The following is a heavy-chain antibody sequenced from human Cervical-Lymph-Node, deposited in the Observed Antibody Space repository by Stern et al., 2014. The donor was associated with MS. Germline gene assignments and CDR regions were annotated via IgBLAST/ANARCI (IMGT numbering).Heavy chain of an antibody. Sequence: VQLVQSGPGLVKPSETLSLSCTVSGGSIHGYSWNWTRQSPGKGLEWIGYVYDSGSFNFNPSLKSRVTMSVDTSKNQFSLRLSSVTAADTAVYYCAKRDESFHTFDICGQGTMVTVSS. CDR2: VYDSGSF. CDR1: GGSIHGYS. CDR3: AKRDESFHTFDI. V-gene: IGHV4-59*01. J-gene: IGHJ3*02.